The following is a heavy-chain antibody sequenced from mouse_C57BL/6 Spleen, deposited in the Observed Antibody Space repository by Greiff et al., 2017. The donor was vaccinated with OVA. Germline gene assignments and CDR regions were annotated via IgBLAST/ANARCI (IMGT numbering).Heavy chain of an antibody. D-gene: IGHD2-1*01. CDR1: GYTFTDYN. J-gene: IGHJ4*01. CDR3: ARRFNGNYFYYAMDY. CDR2: INPNNGGT. Sequence: EVQLKESGPELVKPGASVKMSCKASGYTFTDYNMHWVKQSHGKSLEWIGYINPNNGGTSYNQKFKGKATLTVNKSSSTAYMELRSLTSEDSAVYYCARRFNGNYFYYAMDYWGQGTSVTVSS. V-gene: IGHV1-22*01.